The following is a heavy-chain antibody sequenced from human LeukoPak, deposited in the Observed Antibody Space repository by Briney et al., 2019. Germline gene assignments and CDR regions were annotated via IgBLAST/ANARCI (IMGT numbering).Heavy chain of an antibody. D-gene: IGHD3-22*01. CDR3: AKDRITMIVVGHWFDP. J-gene: IGHJ5*02. V-gene: IGHV3-23*01. CDR2: ISGSGGST. Sequence: PGGSLRLSCAASGFTFSSYAMSWVRQAPGKGLEWVSAISGSGGSTYYADSVKGRFTISRDNSKNTLYLQMNSLRAEDTAVYYRAKDRITMIVVGHWFDPWGQGTLVTVSS. CDR1: GFTFSSYA.